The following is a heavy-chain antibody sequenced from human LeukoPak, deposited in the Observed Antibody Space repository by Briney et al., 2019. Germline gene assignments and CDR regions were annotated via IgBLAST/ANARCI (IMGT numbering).Heavy chain of an antibody. CDR3: AKDSLSSSWYTDAFDI. CDR2: ISYDGSNK. J-gene: IGHJ3*02. V-gene: IGHV3-30*18. Sequence: GGSLRLSCAASGFTVSSNYMSWVRQAPGKGLQWVAIISYDGSNKYYADSVKGRFTISRDNSKNTLYLQMNSLRAEDTAVYYCAKDSLSSSWYTDAFDIWGQGTMVTVSS. CDR1: GFTVSSNY. D-gene: IGHD6-13*01.